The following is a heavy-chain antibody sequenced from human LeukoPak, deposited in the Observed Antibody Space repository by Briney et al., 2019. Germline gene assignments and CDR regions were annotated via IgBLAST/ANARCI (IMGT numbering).Heavy chain of an antibody. CDR3: ARVRELTSYYFDF. D-gene: IGHD2-2*01. CDR1: GGSISSYY. Sequence: SETLSLTCTVSGGSISSYYWSWIRQPPGKGLEWIGYIYYSGSTNYNPSLKSRVTISVDTSKNQFSLKLSSVTAADTAVYYCARVRELTSYYFDFWGQGTLVTVSP. J-gene: IGHJ4*02. V-gene: IGHV4-59*08. CDR2: IYYSGST.